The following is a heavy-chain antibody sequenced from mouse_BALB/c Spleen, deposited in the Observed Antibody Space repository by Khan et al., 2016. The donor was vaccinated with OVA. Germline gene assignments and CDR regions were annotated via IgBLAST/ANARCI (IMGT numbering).Heavy chain of an antibody. Sequence: DVHLVESGGGLVKPGGSLKLSCAASGFTFSNYAMSWVRQTPEKRLEWVASISSGGSTYYPDSVKGRCTISRDNVRNILYLQMSSLRSEDTAMYYCARDYWFTYWGQGTLVTVSA. V-gene: IGHV5-6-5*01. CDR2: ISSGGST. CDR3: ARDYWFTY. J-gene: IGHJ3*01. CDR1: GFTFSNYA.